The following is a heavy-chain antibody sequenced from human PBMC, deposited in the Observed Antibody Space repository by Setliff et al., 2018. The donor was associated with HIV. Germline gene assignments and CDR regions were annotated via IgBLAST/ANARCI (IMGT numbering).Heavy chain of an antibody. D-gene: IGHD7-27*01. J-gene: IGHJ6*03. CDR2: ISTSGSYT. CDR1: GFTLKTYN. CDR3: ARRLIGEDYHYFMDA. V-gene: IGHV3-21*04. Sequence: GESLKISCRVSGFTLKTYNMVWVRQAPGKGLEWVSYISTSGSYTQYAESVKGRFTVSRDNADNSVFLQMNSLRANDTATYYCARRLIGEDYHYFMDAWGKGTTVTVSS.